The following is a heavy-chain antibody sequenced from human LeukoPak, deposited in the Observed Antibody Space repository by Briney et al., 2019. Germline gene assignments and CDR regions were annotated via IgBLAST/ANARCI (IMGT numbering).Heavy chain of an antibody. CDR3: AKDSLRTYYGSGSYPLDY. CDR1: GFTFNNYG. CDR2: IRFDGGNK. Sequence: PGGSLRLSCAASGFTFNNYGMHWVRQAPGKELEWVAFIRFDGGNKYYADSVKGRFTISRDSSKNTLFLQMNSLRADDTAVYYCAKDSLRTYYGSGSYPLDYWGQGTLVTVSS. V-gene: IGHV3-30*02. D-gene: IGHD3-10*01. J-gene: IGHJ4*02.